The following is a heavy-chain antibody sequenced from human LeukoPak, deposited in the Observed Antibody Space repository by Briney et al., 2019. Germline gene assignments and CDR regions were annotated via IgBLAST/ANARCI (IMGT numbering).Heavy chain of an antibody. CDR1: GGSFSGYY. D-gene: IGHD2-8*01. CDR3: ARHRGRMRFDAFDI. CDR2: INHSGST. Sequence: SETLSLTCAVYGGSFSGYYWSWIRQPPGKGLEWIGEINHSGSTNYNPSLKSRVTISVDTSKNRFSLKLSSVTAADTAVYYCARHRGRMRFDAFDIWGQGTMVTVSS. J-gene: IGHJ3*02. V-gene: IGHV4-34*01.